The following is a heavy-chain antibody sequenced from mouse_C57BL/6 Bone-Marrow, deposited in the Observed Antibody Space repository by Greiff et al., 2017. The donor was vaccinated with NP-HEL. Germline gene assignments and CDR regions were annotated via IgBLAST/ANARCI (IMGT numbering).Heavy chain of an antibody. CDR1: GYTFTSYG. CDR2: IYPRSGNT. D-gene: IGHD3-2*02. V-gene: IGHV1-81*01. Sequence: QVQLKESGAELARPGASVKLSCKASGYTFTSYGISWVKQRTGQGLEWIGEIYPRSGNTYYNEKFKGKATLTADKSSSTAYMELRSLTSEDSAVYFCARRQLRLLAWFAYWGHGTLVTVSA. CDR3: ARRQLRLLAWFAY. J-gene: IGHJ3*01.